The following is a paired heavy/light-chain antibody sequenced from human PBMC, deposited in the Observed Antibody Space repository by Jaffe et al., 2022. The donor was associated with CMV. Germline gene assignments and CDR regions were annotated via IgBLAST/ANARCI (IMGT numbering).Light chain of an antibody. Sequence: DIVMTQSPLSLPVTPGEPASISCRSSQSLLHSSGYNYLDWYLQKPGQSPQLLIYLGSSRASGVPDRFSGSGSGTDFTLEISRVEAEDVGVYYCMQALQSPFTFGPGTKVEI. J-gene: IGKJ3*01. V-gene: IGKV2-28*01. CDR1: QSLLHSSGYNY. CDR3: MQALQSPFT. CDR2: LGS.
Heavy chain of an antibody. J-gene: IGHJ6*02. CDR1: GFTFNAYS. D-gene: IGHD3-10*01. V-gene: IGHV3-30*18. Sequence: QVQLVESGGGVVQPGRSLRLSCVASGFTFNAYSMHWVRQAPGKGLEWVAVISSDGNNKYYADSVKGRFSISRDNYQNTVYLQMNSLRAADTAVYYCAKVLRGVRGVLRWGSEMNGYYYYAMDVWGQGTTVTVSS. CDR3: AKVLRGVRGVLRWGSEMNGYYYYAMDV. CDR2: ISSDGNNK.